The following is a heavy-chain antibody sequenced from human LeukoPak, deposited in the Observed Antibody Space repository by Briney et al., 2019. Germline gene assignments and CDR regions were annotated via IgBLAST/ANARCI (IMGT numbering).Heavy chain of an antibody. J-gene: IGHJ6*02. V-gene: IGHV3-74*01. Sequence: PGGSLRLSCAASGFIFSSYWMHWVRQAPGKGLVWVSRINNDGSSTNYADSVKGRLTISRDNAKNTLYLQMNSLRAEDTAVYYCARDRYFGIDVWGRGTTVTVSS. CDR1: GFIFSSYW. CDR2: INNDGSST. CDR3: ARDRYFGIDV.